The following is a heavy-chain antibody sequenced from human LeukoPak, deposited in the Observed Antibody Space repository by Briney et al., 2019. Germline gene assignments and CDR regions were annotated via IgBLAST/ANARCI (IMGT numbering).Heavy chain of an antibody. D-gene: IGHD3-22*01. Sequence: GGSLRLSCAASGFTFSSYGMHWVRQAPGKGLEGVAFIRYDGSSKYYADSVKGGFTISRDNSKNTLYVQMTSLRAEDTAVYYCAKDQGYYDSSGYGDYWGQGTLVTVSS. V-gene: IGHV3-30*02. CDR3: AKDQGYYDSSGYGDY. J-gene: IGHJ4*02. CDR2: IRYDGSSK. CDR1: GFTFSSYG.